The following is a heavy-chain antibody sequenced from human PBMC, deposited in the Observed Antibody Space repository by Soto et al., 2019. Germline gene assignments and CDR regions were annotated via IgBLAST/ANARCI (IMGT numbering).Heavy chain of an antibody. CDR1: GGSISSGGSY. Sequence: QVQLQESGPGLVKPSQTLSLTCTVSGGSISSGGSYWSWIRQHPGKGLEWIGYIYYSRTTSYHPSLKSRVTIAVYTANNQFSLKLSSVTAADTAVYYFSRGQQQNECFQHWGQGTLVTVSS. CDR3: SRGQQQNECFQH. D-gene: IGHD6-13*01. J-gene: IGHJ1*01. V-gene: IGHV4-31*03. CDR2: IYYSRTT.